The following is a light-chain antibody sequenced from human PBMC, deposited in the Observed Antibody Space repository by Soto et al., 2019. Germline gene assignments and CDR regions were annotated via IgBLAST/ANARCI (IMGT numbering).Light chain of an antibody. CDR2: SAS. J-gene: IGKJ1*01. Sequence: EIVMTQSPDTLSVSPGERATLSCRASQNVDTDLAWYQQRPGQAPRLLIFSASRTASGTPARFSGSGSGTEFTLTINSLQSEDFAVYYCQQSNTWRTFGQGTKVEV. V-gene: IGKV3-15*01. CDR1: QNVDTD. CDR3: QQSNTWRT.